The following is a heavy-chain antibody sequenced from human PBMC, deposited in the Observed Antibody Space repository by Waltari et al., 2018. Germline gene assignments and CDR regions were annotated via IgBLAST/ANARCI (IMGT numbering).Heavy chain of an antibody. CDR1: GGSISSSSYY. V-gene: IGHV4-39*01. D-gene: IGHD6-13*01. CDR3: ATEVSTAAAVSFFDY. Sequence: QLQLQESGPGLVKPSATLSLTCTVSGGSISSSSYYWGWIRQPPGKGLEWIGSIYYSGSTYYNPSLKSRVTISVDTSKNQFSLKLSSVTAADTAVYYCATEVSTAAAVSFFDYWGQGTLVTVSS. J-gene: IGHJ4*02. CDR2: IYYSGST.